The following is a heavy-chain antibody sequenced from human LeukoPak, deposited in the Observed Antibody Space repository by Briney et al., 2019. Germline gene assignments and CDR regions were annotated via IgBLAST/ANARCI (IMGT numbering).Heavy chain of an antibody. Sequence: GGSLRLSCAASGFTFSNYDMNWVRQSPGKGLEWVSSIDTVSTYIHYADSVKGRFTISRDNAKNSLYLQMSSLRAEDTAVYYCASGVAATKAGAFDIWGQGTMVTVSS. D-gene: IGHD2-15*01. CDR2: IDTVSTYI. J-gene: IGHJ3*02. CDR3: ASGVAATKAGAFDI. V-gene: IGHV3-21*01. CDR1: GFTFSNYD.